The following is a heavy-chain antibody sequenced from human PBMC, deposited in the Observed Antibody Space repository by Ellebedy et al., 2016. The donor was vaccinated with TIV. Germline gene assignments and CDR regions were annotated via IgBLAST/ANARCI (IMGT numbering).Heavy chain of an antibody. J-gene: IGHJ6*02. Sequence: SVKVSXXASGGTFSSYAISWVRQAPGQGLEWMGGIIPIFGTANYAQKFQGRVTITADESTSTAYMELSRLRSDDTAVYYCARGPRLPIYYYYYGMDVWGQGTTVTVSS. V-gene: IGHV1-69*13. CDR2: IIPIFGTA. CDR1: GGTFSSYA. D-gene: IGHD2-21*02. CDR3: ARGPRLPIYYYYYGMDV.